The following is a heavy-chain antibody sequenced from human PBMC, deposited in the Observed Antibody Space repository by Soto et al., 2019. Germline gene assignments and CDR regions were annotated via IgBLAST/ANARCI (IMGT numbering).Heavy chain of an antibody. CDR1: GYTFTSYG. V-gene: IGHV1-18*01. J-gene: IGHJ3*02. CDR2: ISAYNGNT. Sequence: ASVKVSCKXSGYTFTSYGISWVRQAPGQGLEWMGWISAYNGNTNYAQKLQGRVTMTTDTSTSTAYMELRSLRSDDTAVYYCARDVGAYYYDSSGYYPDAFDIWGQGTMVTV. D-gene: IGHD3-22*01. CDR3: ARDVGAYYYDSSGYYPDAFDI.